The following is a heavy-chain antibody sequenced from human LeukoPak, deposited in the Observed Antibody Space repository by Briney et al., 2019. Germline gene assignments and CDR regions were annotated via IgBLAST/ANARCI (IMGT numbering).Heavy chain of an antibody. CDR1: GFTFSSYA. CDR2: ISYDGSNK. Sequence: GGSLRLSCAASGFTFSSYAMHWVRQAPGKGLEWVAVISYDGSNKYYADSVKGRFTIFRDNAKNSLYLQMNSLRVEDTAVYYCVKDRYFYDSGSKANWGQGTLVIVSS. CDR3: VKDRYFYDSGSKAN. J-gene: IGHJ4*02. V-gene: IGHV3-30-3*01. D-gene: IGHD3-22*01.